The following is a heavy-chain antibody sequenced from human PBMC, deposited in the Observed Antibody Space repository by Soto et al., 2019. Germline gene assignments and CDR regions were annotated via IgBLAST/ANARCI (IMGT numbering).Heavy chain of an antibody. J-gene: IGHJ4*03. Sequence: GGSLRLCCAASGFTFSSYSMNWVRQAPGKGLEWVSSISSSSSYIYYADSVKGRFTISRDNAKNSLYLQMNSLRAEDTAVYYCARDSVAGPPYFDYWGQGTMVTVSS. CDR1: GFTFSSYS. D-gene: IGHD6-19*01. V-gene: IGHV3-21*01. CDR3: ARDSVAGPPYFDY. CDR2: ISSSSSYI.